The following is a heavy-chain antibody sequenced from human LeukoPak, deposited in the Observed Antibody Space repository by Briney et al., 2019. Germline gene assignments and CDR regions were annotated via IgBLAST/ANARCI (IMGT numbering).Heavy chain of an antibody. CDR3: ARGSSIVAAFDY. V-gene: IGHV3-21*01. CDR1: GFTFSSYS. D-gene: IGHD5-12*01. J-gene: IGHJ4*02. CDR2: ISSSRSYI. Sequence: GGSLRLSCAASGFTFSSYSMNWVRQAPGKGLEWVSSISSSRSYIYYADSVKGRFTISRDNAKNSLYLQMNSLRAEDTAVYYCARGSSIVAAFDYWGQGTLVTVSS.